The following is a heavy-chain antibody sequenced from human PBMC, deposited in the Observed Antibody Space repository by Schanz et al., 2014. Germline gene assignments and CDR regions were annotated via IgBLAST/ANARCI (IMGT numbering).Heavy chain of an antibody. J-gene: IGHJ4*02. CDR1: GYTFTSYD. V-gene: IGHV1-8*01. D-gene: IGHD3-16*01. CDR3: TKGRTFGR. CDR2: MNSKTGNT. Sequence: QVQLVQSGAEVKKPGASVKVSCKASGYTFTSYDINWVRQATGQGLEWMGWMNSKTGNTGYAQRFQGRVTMTRNTSITTAYLELSSLRSGDTAVYYCTKGRTFGRWGQGTVVTVSS.